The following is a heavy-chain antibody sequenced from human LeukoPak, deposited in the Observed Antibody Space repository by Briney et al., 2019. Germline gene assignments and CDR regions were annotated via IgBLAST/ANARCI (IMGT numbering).Heavy chain of an antibody. V-gene: IGHV1-18*01. D-gene: IGHD2-2*01. CDR1: GYTFTSYG. CDR3: ARYRDCSSTSCYYFDY. J-gene: IGHJ4*02. CDR2: ISAYNGNT. Sequence: ASVKVSCKASGYTFTSYGISWVRQAPGQGLEWMGWISAYNGNTNYAQKLQGRVTITADESTSTAYMELSSLRSEDTAVYYCARYRDCSSTSCYYFDYWGQGTLVTVSS.